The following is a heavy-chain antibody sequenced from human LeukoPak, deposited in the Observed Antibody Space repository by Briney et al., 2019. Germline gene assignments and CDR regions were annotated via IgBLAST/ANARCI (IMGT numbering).Heavy chain of an antibody. CDR2: ISYDGSNK. Sequence: HAGGSLRLSCAASGFTFSSYAMHWVRQAPGRGLEWVAVISYDGSNKYYADSVKGRFTISRDNSKNTLYLQMNSLRAEDTAVYYCARPDKGMVTGYYYGMDVWGQGTTVTVSS. V-gene: IGHV3-30-3*01. CDR3: ARPDKGMVTGYYYGMDV. CDR1: GFTFSSYA. J-gene: IGHJ6*02. D-gene: IGHD5-18*01.